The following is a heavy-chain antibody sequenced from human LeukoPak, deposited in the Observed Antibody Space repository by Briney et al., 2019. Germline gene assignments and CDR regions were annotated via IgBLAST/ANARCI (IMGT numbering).Heavy chain of an antibody. V-gene: IGHV3-48*03. J-gene: IGHJ4*02. CDR3: ARGGHVVVVAAEWSGCDY. D-gene: IGHD2-15*01. CDR1: GFTFSSYE. CDR2: ISSSGSTI. Sequence: PGGSLRLSCAASGFTFSSYEMNWVRQAPGKGLEWVSYISSSGSTIYYADSVKGRFTISRDNAKNSLYLQMNSLRAEDTAVYYCARGGHVVVVAAEWSGCDYWGQGTLVTVSS.